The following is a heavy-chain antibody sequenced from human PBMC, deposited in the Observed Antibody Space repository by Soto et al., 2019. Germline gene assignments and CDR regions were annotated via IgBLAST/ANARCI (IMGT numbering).Heavy chain of an antibody. CDR2: IIPFFGTS. CDR3: ARVGHITNYGMAV. D-gene: IGHD1-26*01. J-gene: IGHJ6*02. Sequence: QVQLVQSGAEVKKPGSSVKVSCEASGGTFSSYPINWVRQAPGQGLEWMGGIIPFFGTSNYAQKFQGRVTITADDSTSTAYMELRSLRSEDTAVSYCARVGHITNYGMAVWGQGTPVTVAS. CDR1: GGTFSSYP. V-gene: IGHV1-69*01.